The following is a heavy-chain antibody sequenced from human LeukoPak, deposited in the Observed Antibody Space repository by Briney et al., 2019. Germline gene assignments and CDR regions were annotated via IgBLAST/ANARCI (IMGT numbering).Heavy chain of an antibody. D-gene: IGHD1-26*01. CDR1: GFTFSWHR. Sequence: GGSLRLSCAASGFTFSWHRMHWVRQVPGKGLVWISWIETDGSRSGCVGSVQGRFTVSRDNAKSTVYLQMNSLRAEDTAIYYCARDQVGTMPNDFWGQGTLVTVSS. V-gene: IGHV3-74*01. CDR3: ARDQVGTMPNDF. CDR2: IETDGSRS. J-gene: IGHJ4*02.